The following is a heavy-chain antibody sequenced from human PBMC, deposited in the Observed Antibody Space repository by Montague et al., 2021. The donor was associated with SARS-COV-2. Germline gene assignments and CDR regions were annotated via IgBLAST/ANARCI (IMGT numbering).Heavy chain of an antibody. V-gene: IGHV4-34*01. CDR3: ARRIRITVFRGVPLTTHSLES. Sequence: LRLSCSASGFTFDDYGMSWVRQAPGKGLEWVGEIHHSGTLNYNPSLKSRVTISVDTSKNHFSLNLNSVTAADTALYFCARRIRITVFRGVPLTTHSLESWGQGIMVTVSS. CDR1: GFTFDDYG. CDR2: IHHSGTL. J-gene: IGHJ4*02. D-gene: IGHD3-10*01.